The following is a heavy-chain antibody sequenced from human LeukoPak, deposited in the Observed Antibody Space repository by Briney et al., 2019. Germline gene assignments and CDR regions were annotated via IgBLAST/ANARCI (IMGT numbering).Heavy chain of an antibody. CDR2: ISGSGGST. Sequence: GGSLRLSCAASGFTFSSYAMSWVGQAPGKGLEWLSAISGSGGSTYYADPVKGRFTISRDNSKNTLYVQMNSLRAEDTAVYYCAKEAVLSATACFDSWGQGTLVTVSS. CDR1: GFTFSSYA. D-gene: IGHD2-15*01. J-gene: IGHJ4*02. V-gene: IGHV3-23*01. CDR3: AKEAVLSATACFDS.